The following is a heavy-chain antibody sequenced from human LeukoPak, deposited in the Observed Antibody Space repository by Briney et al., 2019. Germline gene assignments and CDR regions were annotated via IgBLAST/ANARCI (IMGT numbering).Heavy chain of an antibody. J-gene: IGHJ4*02. CDR1: GVTFSSYA. CDR2: IIPIFGTA. D-gene: IGHD6-13*01. Sequence: ASVTVSCKASGVTFSSYAISRVRQAPGQGLEWMGGIIPIFGTANYAQKFQGRVTITADESTSTAYMELSSLRSEDTAVYYCARENLAAAGTRPIDYWGQGTLVTVSS. CDR3: ARENLAAAGTRPIDY. V-gene: IGHV1-69*13.